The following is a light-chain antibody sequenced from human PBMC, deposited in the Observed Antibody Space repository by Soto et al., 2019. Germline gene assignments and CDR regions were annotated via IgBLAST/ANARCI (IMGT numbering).Light chain of an antibody. CDR2: GAS. CDR1: QSVSSNY. V-gene: IGKV3-20*01. CDR3: QEYSDSLCT. Sequence: DIVLTKNPGTLSLSPGERATLSCRASQSVSSNYLAWYQQKPGQAPRVLIYGASSRTTGIPDRFSGSGSGTDFTLTISSLQPDDFATYYCQEYSDSLCTFGQVAKVDIK. J-gene: IGKJ1*01.